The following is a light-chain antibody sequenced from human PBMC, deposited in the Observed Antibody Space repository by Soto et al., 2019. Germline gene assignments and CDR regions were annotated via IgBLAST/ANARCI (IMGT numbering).Light chain of an antibody. CDR1: SSSIVTHY. V-gene: IGLV1-51*01. CDR3: GTWDTGLVWV. J-gene: IGLJ3*02. Sequence: QSVLTQPPSVSAAPGQRVSISRSGSSSSIVTHYVAWYQQVPGTPPKLLIYDNNKRPSGTPDRFSGSKSGTSATLGITVLQTGDEADYYCGTWDTGLVWVFGGGTKLTVL. CDR2: DNN.